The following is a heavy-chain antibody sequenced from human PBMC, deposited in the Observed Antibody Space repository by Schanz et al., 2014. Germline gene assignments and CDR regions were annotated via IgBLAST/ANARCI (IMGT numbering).Heavy chain of an antibody. V-gene: IGHV3-48*04. CDR3: AGGKTTGLAY. CDR2: ISSYSTI. J-gene: IGHJ4*02. CDR1: GFTFRDYS. Sequence: EVQLVESGGGLVQPGGSLRLSCEASGFTFRDYSMNWVRQAPGKGPEWISYISSYSTIHYAASVEGRFTISRDVAKNTLYLQMFSLRAEDMGVYYCAGGKTTGLAYWGQGTQVAVSS. D-gene: IGHD4-4*01.